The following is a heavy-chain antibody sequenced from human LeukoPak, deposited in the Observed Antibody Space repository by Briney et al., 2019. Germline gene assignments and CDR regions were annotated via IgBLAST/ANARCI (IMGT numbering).Heavy chain of an antibody. CDR3: ARGDCSSTSCPGDAFDI. CDR2: ISYDGSNK. J-gene: IGHJ3*02. Sequence: GGSLRLSCAASGFTFSSYGMHWVRQAPGKGLEWVAVISYDGSNKYYADSVKGRFTTSRDNSKNTLYLQMNSLRVEDTAVYYCARGDCSSTSCPGDAFDIWGQGTMVTVSS. CDR1: GFTFSSYG. V-gene: IGHV3-30*19. D-gene: IGHD2-2*01.